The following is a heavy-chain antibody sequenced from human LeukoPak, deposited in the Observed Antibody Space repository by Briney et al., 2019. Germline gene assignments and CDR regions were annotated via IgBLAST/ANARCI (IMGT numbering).Heavy chain of an antibody. CDR1: GFTFSSYG. D-gene: IGHD2-15*01. CDR2: IRYDGSNK. J-gene: IGHJ4*02. Sequence: GGSLRLSCAASGFTFSSYGMHWVRQAPGKGLEWVAFIRYDGSNKYYADSVKGRFTISRDNSKNALYLQMNSLRAEDTAVYYCAKMRASENCSGGSCYFHGWGQGTLVTVSS. V-gene: IGHV3-30*02. CDR3: AKMRASENCSGGSCYFHG.